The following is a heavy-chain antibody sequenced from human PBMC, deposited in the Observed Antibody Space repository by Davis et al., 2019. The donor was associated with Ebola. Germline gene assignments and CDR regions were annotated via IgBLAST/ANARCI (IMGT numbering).Heavy chain of an antibody. Sequence: PSETLSLTCTVSGSSISSGYYWGWIRQPPGKGLEWIGSIYHSGSTYYNPSLKSRVTISVDTSKNQFSLKLSSVTAADTAVYYCAGAMVRGFLIDYWGQGTLVTVSS. V-gene: IGHV4-38-2*02. J-gene: IGHJ4*02. CDR2: IYHSGST. D-gene: IGHD3-10*01. CDR1: GSSISSGYY. CDR3: AGAMVRGFLIDY.